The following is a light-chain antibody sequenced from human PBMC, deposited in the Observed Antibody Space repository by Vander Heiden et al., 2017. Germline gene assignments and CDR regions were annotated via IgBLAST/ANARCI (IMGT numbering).Light chain of an antibody. CDR1: SSNIGSNY. CDR3: AAWDDSLSGHVV. J-gene: IGLJ2*01. CDR2: SNN. Sequence: QSLLPHPPSASATPVHRVTISCSGSSSNIGSNYVYWYQQPPGTAPKLLIYSNNQRPSGVPDRFSGSKSGTSASLAISGLRSEDEADYYCAAWDDSLSGHVVFGGGTKLTVL. V-gene: IGLV1-47*02.